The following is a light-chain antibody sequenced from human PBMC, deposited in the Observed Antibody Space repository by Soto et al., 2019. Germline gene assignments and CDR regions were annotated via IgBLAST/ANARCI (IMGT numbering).Light chain of an antibody. CDR3: QQSSSTPLT. V-gene: IGKV1-39*01. Sequence: DILMTQSPSSLSASVGDRVTITCRASEFISIYLNWYQQKPGKAPPLLIYSASTLQSGVPSRFSGSGSGTDFTLTISGLHPEDFATYYCQQSSSTPLTFGGGTKVEI. CDR1: EFISIY. CDR2: SAS. J-gene: IGKJ4*01.